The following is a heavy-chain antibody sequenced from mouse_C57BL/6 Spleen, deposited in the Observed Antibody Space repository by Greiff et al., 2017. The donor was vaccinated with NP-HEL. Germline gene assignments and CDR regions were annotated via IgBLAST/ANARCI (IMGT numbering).Heavy chain of an antibody. D-gene: IGHD3-2*02. V-gene: IGHV1-9*01. Sequence: QVQLQQSGAELMKPGASVKLSCKATGYTFTGYWIEWVKQRPGHGLEWIGEILPGSGSTNYNEKFKGKATFTADTSSNTDDMQLSSLTTEDSAIYDWAKSLHSSGYGFPYWGQGTLVTVSA. CDR3: AKSLHSSGYGFPY. CDR1: GYTFTGYW. J-gene: IGHJ3*01. CDR2: ILPGSGST.